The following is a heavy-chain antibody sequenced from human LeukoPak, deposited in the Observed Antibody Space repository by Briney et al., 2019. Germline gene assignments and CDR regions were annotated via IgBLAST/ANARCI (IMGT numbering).Heavy chain of an antibody. D-gene: IGHD5-18*01. CDR2: IYYSGST. Sequence: TSQTLSLTCTVSGGSISSGGYSWSWIRQHPGKGLEWIGYIYYSGSTYYNPSLKSRDTISVDTSKNQFSLKLSSVTAADTAVYYCARQRYSYGSEYFDYWGQGTLVTVSS. V-gene: IGHV4-31*03. J-gene: IGHJ4*02. CDR1: GGSISSGGYS. CDR3: ARQRYSYGSEYFDY.